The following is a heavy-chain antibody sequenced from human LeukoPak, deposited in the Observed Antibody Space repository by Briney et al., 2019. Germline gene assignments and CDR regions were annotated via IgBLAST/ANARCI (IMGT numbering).Heavy chain of an antibody. Sequence: PGGSLRLSCAASGFTFSSSWMSWVRQAPGKGLEWVSVIYSGGSTYYADSVKGRFTISRDNSKNTLYLQMNSLRAEDTAVYYCARDWGRDGYNWGVFDYWGQGTLVTVSS. CDR3: ARDWGRDGYNWGVFDY. V-gene: IGHV3-66*01. CDR1: GFTFSSSW. D-gene: IGHD5-24*01. J-gene: IGHJ4*02. CDR2: IYSGGST.